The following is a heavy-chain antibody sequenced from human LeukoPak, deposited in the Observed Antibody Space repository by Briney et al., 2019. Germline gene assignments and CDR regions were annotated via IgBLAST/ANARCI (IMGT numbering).Heavy chain of an antibody. CDR2: IYPGDSDT. J-gene: IGHJ6*02. CDR3: ARPRVSRAAAGYYYDLDV. D-gene: IGHD6-13*01. CDR1: GYGFTSYW. Sequence: GESLKISCKGSGYGFTSYWIGWVRQRPGKGLEWMGIIYPGDSDTRYSPSFQGQVTISADKSISTAYLQWRSLKASDTAMYYCARPRVSRAAAGYYYDLDVWGQGTTVTVSS. V-gene: IGHV5-51*01.